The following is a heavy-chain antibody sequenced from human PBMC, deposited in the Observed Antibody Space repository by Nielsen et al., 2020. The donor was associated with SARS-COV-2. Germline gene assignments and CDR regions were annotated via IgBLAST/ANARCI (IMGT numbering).Heavy chain of an antibody. Sequence: GGSLRLSCAASGFTFSSYAMHWVRQAPGKGLEWVAFIRYDGSNKYYADSVKGRFTISRDNSKNTLYLQMNSLRAEDTAVYYCAKDFGSGPRGYYYYGMDVWGQGTTVTVSS. CDR2: IRYDGSNK. J-gene: IGHJ6*02. CDR3: AKDFGSGPRGYYYYGMDV. CDR1: GFTFSSYA. V-gene: IGHV3-30*02. D-gene: IGHD6-19*01.